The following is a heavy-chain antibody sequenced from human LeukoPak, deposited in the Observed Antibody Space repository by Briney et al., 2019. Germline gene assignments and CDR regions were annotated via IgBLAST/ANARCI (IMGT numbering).Heavy chain of an antibody. CDR1: GGSISSSNW. J-gene: IGHJ6*02. Sequence: PSGTLSLTCAVSGGSISSSNWWSWVRQPPGKGLEWIGEIYHSGSTNYNPSLKSRVTISVDKSKNQFSLKLSSVTAADTAVYYCARSGNTVTTGYYYGMDVWGQGTTVTVSS. V-gene: IGHV4-4*02. CDR3: ARSGNTVTTGYYYGMDV. D-gene: IGHD4-17*01. CDR2: IYHSGST.